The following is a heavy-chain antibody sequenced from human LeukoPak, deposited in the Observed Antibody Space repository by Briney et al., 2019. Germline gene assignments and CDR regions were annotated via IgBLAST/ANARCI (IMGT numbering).Heavy chain of an antibody. CDR1: GFTFSSYS. CDR3: ARDRLLWFGELGDYMDV. CDR2: ISSSSSYI. D-gene: IGHD3-10*01. V-gene: IGHV3-21*01. Sequence: GGSLRLSCAASGFTFSSYSMNWVRQAPGKGLEWVSSISSSSSYIYYADSVKGRFTISRDNAKNSLYLQMNSLRAEDTAVYYCARDRLLWFGELGDYMDVWGKGTTVTVSS. J-gene: IGHJ6*03.